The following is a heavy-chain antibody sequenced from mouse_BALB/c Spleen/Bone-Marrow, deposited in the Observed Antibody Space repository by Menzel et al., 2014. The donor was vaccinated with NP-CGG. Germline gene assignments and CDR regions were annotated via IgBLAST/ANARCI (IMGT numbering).Heavy chain of an antibody. CDR2: INPFNDGT. D-gene: IGHD1-1*01. V-gene: IGHV1-14*01. J-gene: IGHJ2*01. Sequence: EVKLVESGPELVKPGTSVKMSCKASGYTFTSYVIHWVKRKPGQGLEWIGYINPFNDGTKYNEKFKDKATLTSDKSSNTAYMELSSLTSEDSAVYYCARTGNYYGSSFDYWGQGTTLTVSS. CDR3: ARTGNYYGSSFDY. CDR1: GYTFTSYV.